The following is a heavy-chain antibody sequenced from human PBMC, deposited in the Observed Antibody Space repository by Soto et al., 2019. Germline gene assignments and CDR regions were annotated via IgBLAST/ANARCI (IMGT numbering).Heavy chain of an antibody. D-gene: IGHD1-1*01. J-gene: IGHJ5*02. CDR3: VRDGTKTLRDWFDP. Sequence: SETLSLTCTVSGASISGFYWSWIRKSAGKGLEWIGRIYATGTTDYNPSLKSRVMMSVDTTKKQFSLKLRSVTAADTAVYYCVRDGTKTLRDWFDPWGQGISVTVSS. V-gene: IGHV4-4*07. CDR2: IYATGTT. CDR1: GASISGFY.